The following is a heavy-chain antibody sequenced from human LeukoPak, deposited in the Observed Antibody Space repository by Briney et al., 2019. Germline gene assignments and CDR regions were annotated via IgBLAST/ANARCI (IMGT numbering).Heavy chain of an antibody. Sequence: GGSLRLSCAASGFTFSSYWMSWVRQAPGKGLEWVANIKQDGSEKYYVDSVKGRFTISRDNAKNSLYLQMNSLRAEDTAVYYCARDPVTPRDYNWFDPWGQGTLVTVSS. V-gene: IGHV3-7*01. J-gene: IGHJ5*02. D-gene: IGHD4-17*01. CDR2: IKQDGSEK. CDR1: GFTFSSYW. CDR3: ARDPVTPRDYNWFDP.